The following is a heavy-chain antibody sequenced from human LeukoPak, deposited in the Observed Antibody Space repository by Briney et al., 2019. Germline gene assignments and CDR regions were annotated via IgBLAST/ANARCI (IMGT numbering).Heavy chain of an antibody. CDR3: ARRGSGSYSY. CDR1: GGSITSGDYS. Sequence: PSETLSITCTVSGGSITSGDYSWAWVRQPPGKRLEWIGSIYYSGTTYYNPSLKSRVAISVDTSKNQFSLRLSSVTTTDTAVYYYARRGSGSYSYWGQGTLVIVSS. CDR2: IYYSGTT. V-gene: IGHV4-39*01. J-gene: IGHJ4*02. D-gene: IGHD1-26*01.